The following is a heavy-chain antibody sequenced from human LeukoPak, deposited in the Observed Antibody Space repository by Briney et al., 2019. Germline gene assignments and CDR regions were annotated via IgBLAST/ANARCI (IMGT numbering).Heavy chain of an antibody. CDR1: GYTFTGYY. Sequence: ASVKVSCRASGYTFTGYYLHWVRQAPGQGLEWMGWIKANSGGTNYAERFQGRVTMTMDTSISTVYMDLSRLRSDDTAVYHCATSGYPYNAFDIWGQGTMVTVSS. CDR2: IKANSGGT. CDR3: ATSGYPYNAFDI. V-gene: IGHV1-2*02. D-gene: IGHD3-22*01. J-gene: IGHJ3*02.